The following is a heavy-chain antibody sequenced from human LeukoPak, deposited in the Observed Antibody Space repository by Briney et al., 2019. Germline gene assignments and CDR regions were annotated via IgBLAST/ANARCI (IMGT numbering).Heavy chain of an antibody. CDR1: GGSFSGYY. Sequence: PSETLSLTCAGFGGSFSGYYWSWIRQPPGKGLEWIGEINHSGSTNYNAYLKSRVTISVDTSKNQFSLKLSSVTAADTAVYYCARVCSVVRGISFDYWGQGTLVTVSS. J-gene: IGHJ4*02. CDR2: INHSGST. D-gene: IGHD3-10*02. CDR3: ARVCSVVRGISFDY. V-gene: IGHV4-34*01.